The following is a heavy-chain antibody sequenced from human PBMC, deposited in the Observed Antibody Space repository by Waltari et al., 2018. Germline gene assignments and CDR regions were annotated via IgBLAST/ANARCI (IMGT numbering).Heavy chain of an antibody. CDR3: VRGFMGTTLDY. D-gene: IGHD1-26*01. CDR2: INPSGGST. V-gene: IGHV1-46*01. J-gene: IGHJ4*02. Sequence: HVQLVQSGAEVKKPGASVQVSCKASGYTFTSYYMHWVRQAPGQGLEWLGIINPSGGSTSHAQKFTGRANMTRDTSTSTVYMELSRLRSEDTSVYYCVRGFMGTTLDYWGQGTMVTVSS. CDR1: GYTFTSYY.